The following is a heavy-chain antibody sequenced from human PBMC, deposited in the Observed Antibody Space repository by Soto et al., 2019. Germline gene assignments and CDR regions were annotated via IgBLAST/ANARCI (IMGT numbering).Heavy chain of an antibody. D-gene: IGHD3-10*01. V-gene: IGHV3-49*03. Sequence: EVQLVESGGGLVQPGRSLRLSCATSGFTFDDYPISWFRQAPGKGLEWVSYIRNKAYGETTEYAASVKDRFTISRDDSKSVAYLQMNSLGTEDTALYYCTRAVRVSGDAFDFWGRGTMVIVSS. CDR2: IRNKAYGETT. CDR3: TRAVRVSGDAFDF. CDR1: GFTFDDYP. J-gene: IGHJ3*01.